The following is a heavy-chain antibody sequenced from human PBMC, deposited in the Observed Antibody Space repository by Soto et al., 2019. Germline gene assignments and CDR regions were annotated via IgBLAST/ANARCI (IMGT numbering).Heavy chain of an antibody. D-gene: IGHD2-8*01. V-gene: IGHV3-33*01. CDR2: IWYDGSNK. J-gene: IGHJ4*02. Sequence: GGSLRLSCAASGFTFSSYGMHWVRQAPGKGLEWVAVIWYDGSNKYYADSVKGRLTISRDNSKNTLYLQMNSLRSEDTAVYYCARDQAYCTNGVCYTSRFDYWGQGTLVTVSS. CDR3: ARDQAYCTNGVCYTSRFDY. CDR1: GFTFSSYG.